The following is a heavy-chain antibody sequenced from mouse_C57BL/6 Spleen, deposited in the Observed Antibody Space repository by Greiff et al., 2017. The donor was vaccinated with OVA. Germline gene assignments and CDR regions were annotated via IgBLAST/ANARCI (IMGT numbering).Heavy chain of an antibody. CDR3: ARYSPYYAMDY. CDR2: IYPSDSET. Sequence: QVQLKQPGAELVRPGSLVKLSCKASGYTFTSYWMDWVKQRPGQGLEWIGNIYPSDSETHYNQKFKDKATLTVDKSSSTAYMQLSSLTSEDSAVYYCARYSPYYAMDYWGQGTSVTVSS. J-gene: IGHJ4*01. CDR1: GYTFTSYW. V-gene: IGHV1-61*01.